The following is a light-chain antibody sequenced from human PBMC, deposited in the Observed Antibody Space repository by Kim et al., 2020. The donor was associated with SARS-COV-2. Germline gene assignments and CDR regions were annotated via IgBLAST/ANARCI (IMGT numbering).Light chain of an antibody. V-gene: IGKV4-1*01. CDR1: QSVLYSSNNKYC. CDR2: WAS. CDR3: QQCYSSPYT. Sequence: DIVMTQSPDSLAVSLGERATINCKSSQSVLYSSNNKYCLAWYQQKPGQPPKLLIYWASTRESGVPDRFSGSGSGTDFTLTISSLQAEDVAVYYCQQCYSSPYTFGQGTKLEI. J-gene: IGKJ2*01.